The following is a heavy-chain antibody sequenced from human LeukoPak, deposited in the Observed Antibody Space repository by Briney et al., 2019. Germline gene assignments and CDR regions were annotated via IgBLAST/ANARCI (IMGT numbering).Heavy chain of an antibody. J-gene: IGHJ3*02. CDR1: GFTFSGYS. Sequence: PGGSLRLSCAASGFTFSGYSMSWVRQAPGKGLEWVSSISSSSYIYYADSVKGRFTISRDNAKNSLYLQMNSLRAEDTAVYYCARVMGIVVVVAAPDAFDIWGQGTMVTVSS. CDR2: ISSSSYI. CDR3: ARVMGIVVVVAAPDAFDI. D-gene: IGHD2-15*01. V-gene: IGHV3-21*01.